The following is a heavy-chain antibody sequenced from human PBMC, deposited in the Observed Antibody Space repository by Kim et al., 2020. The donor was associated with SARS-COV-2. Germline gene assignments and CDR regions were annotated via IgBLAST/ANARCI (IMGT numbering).Heavy chain of an antibody. V-gene: IGHV3-23*01. CDR2: ISGSGGRI. J-gene: IGHJ4*02. D-gene: IGHD6-19*01. CDR3: AKEPPPLEGWPYYFDY. Sequence: GGSLRLSCAASGFTFSSYAMSWVRQAPGKGLEWVSGISGSGGRIYYADSVKGRFTISRDSSKNTLYLQMDSLRAEDTALYYCAKEPPPLEGWPYYFDYWGQGTLVTVSS. CDR1: GFTFSSYA.